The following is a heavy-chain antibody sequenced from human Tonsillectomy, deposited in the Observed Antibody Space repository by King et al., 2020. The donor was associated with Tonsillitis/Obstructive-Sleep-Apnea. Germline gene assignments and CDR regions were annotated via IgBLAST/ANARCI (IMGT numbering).Heavy chain of an antibody. CDR2: IFAGDTT. D-gene: IGHD4-17*01. V-gene: IGHV3-53*01. J-gene: IGHJ2*01. Sequence: VQLVESGGGLIQPGGSRRLSCAASGFIVSTNYVSWVRQAPGKGLEWVSLIFAGDTTLYADSVRGRFTISRDNSKNTLYLQMNSLRAEDTAVYYCARAPTKYGDSSYWYFDLWGRGTLVTVSS. CDR1: GFIVSTNY. CDR3: ARAPTKYGDSSYWYFDL.